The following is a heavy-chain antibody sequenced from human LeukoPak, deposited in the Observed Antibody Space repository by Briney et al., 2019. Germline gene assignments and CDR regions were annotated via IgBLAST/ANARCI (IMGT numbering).Heavy chain of an antibody. D-gene: IGHD4-17*01. CDR3: ARDQGVDYGEDY. CDR2: IYHSGST. CDR1: GGSISSGGYY. Sequence: SETLSLTCTVSGGSISSGGYYWSWIRQPPGKGLEWIGYIYHSGSTYYNPSLKSRVTISVDRSKNQFSLKLSSVTAADTAVYYCARDQGVDYGEDYWGQGTLVTVSS. J-gene: IGHJ4*02. V-gene: IGHV4-30-2*01.